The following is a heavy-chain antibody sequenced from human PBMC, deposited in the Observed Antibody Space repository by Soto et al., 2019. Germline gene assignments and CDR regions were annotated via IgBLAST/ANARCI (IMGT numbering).Heavy chain of an antibody. CDR3: ARDQGTLTTFYYYYAMDV. Sequence: QVQLVESGGGVVQPGRSLRLSCAASGFTFSSYGMHWVRQAPGKGLEWVAVIWYDGSNKYYADSVKGRFTISRDNSKNTLYLQMNSLRAEDTAAYYCARDQGTLTTFYYYYAMDVWGQGTTVTVSS. V-gene: IGHV3-33*01. CDR1: GFTFSSYG. D-gene: IGHD4-4*01. J-gene: IGHJ6*02. CDR2: IWYDGSNK.